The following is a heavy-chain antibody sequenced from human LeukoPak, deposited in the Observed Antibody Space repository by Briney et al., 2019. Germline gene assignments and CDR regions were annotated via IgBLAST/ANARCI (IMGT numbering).Heavy chain of an antibody. D-gene: IGHD6-19*01. CDR2: IYHSGST. CDR3: ARQGDSGWYYFDY. J-gene: IGHJ4*02. CDR1: GGSISSSNW. Sequence: SGTLSLTCAVSGGSISSSNWWSWVRQPPGKGLEWIGEIYHSGSTNYNPSLKSRVTISVDKSRNQFSLKLTSVTAADTAAYYCARQGDSGWYYFDYWGQGTLVTVSS. V-gene: IGHV4-4*02.